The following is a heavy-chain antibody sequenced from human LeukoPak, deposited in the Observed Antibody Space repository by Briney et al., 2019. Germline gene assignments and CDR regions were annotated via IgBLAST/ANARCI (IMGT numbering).Heavy chain of an antibody. V-gene: IGHV3-23*01. CDR3: AKARSEQLVLFD. CDR1: GFTVSSNY. D-gene: IGHD6-13*01. J-gene: IGHJ4*02. CDR2: ISGSGGST. Sequence: PGGSLRLSCAASGFTVSSNYMSWVRQAPGKGLEWVSAISGSGGSTYYADSVKGRFTISRDNSKNTLYLQMNSLRAEDTAVYYCAKARSEQLVLFDWGQGTLVTVSS.